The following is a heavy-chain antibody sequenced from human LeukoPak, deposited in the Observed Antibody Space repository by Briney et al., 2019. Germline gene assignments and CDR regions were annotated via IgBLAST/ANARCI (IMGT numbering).Heavy chain of an antibody. D-gene: IGHD1-1*01. V-gene: IGHV3-30-3*01. CDR3: ARGLNAEEDY. J-gene: IGHJ4*02. Sequence: GGSLRLSCAASGFTFNNYAMGWVRQAPGKGLEWVAVISYDGSNKYYADSVKGRFTISRDNSKNTLYLQMNSLRAEDAAAYYCARGLNAEEDYWGQGTLVTVSS. CDR2: ISYDGSNK. CDR1: GFTFNNYA.